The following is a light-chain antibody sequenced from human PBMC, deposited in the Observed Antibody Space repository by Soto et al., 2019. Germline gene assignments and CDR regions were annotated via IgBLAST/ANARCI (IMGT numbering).Light chain of an antibody. V-gene: IGKV3-15*01. J-gene: IGKJ1*01. CDR1: RSGYSS. CDR2: GAS. CDR3: QQYNNWPPWT. Sequence: ETVMTQSPATLSVSPGERATLSCRASRSGYSSLAWYQQKPGQAPRLLIYGASTRATGIPARFSGSRSGTEFTLTISRLQSEDFAVYYCQQYNNWPPWTFGPGTKVDIK.